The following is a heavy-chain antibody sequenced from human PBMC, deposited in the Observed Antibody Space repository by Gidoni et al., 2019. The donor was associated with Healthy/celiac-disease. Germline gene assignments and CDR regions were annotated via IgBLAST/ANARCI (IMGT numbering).Heavy chain of an antibody. CDR3: ARDRLGYYYDSSGYYSDAFDI. Sequence: QVQLVQSGAEVKKPGASVKVSCTASGYTFTGSYTHWVRQAPGQGLEWMGWINPNSGGTNYAQKFQGRVTMTRDTSISTAYMELSRLRADDTAVYYCARDRLGYYYDSSGYYSDAFDIWGQGTMVTVSS. J-gene: IGHJ3*02. CDR1: GYTFTGSY. CDR2: INPNSGGT. D-gene: IGHD3-22*01. V-gene: IGHV1-2*02.